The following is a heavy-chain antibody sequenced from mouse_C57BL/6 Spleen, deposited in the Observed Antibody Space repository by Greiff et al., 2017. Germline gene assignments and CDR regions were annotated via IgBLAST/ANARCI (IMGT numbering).Heavy chain of an antibody. CDR2: INPNNGGT. D-gene: IGHD4-1*01. J-gene: IGHJ2*01. CDR1: GYTFTDYY. CDR3: ARENWSFDY. V-gene: IGHV1-26*01. Sequence: VQLQQSGPELVKPGASVKISCKASGYTFTDYYMNWVKQSHGKSLEWIGDINPNNGGTSYNQKFKGKATLTVDKSSSTAYMELRSLTSEDSAVYYCARENWSFDYWGQGTTLTVSS.